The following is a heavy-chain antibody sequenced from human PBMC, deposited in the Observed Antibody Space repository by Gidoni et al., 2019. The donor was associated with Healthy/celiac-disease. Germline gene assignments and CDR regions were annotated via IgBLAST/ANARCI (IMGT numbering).Heavy chain of an antibody. CDR2: ISYDGCNK. D-gene: IGHD1-26*01. V-gene: IGHV3-30-3*01. CDR1: GFTFSRYA. Sequence: QVQLVESGGGVVQPGRSLRLSCAASGFTFSRYAMHWVRQAPGKGMEWVAVISYDGCNKYYADSVKGRFTISGDNSKNTLYLQMNSLRAEDTAVYYCARGYSGRALGYWGQGTLVTVCS. J-gene: IGHJ4*02. CDR3: ARGYSGRALGY.